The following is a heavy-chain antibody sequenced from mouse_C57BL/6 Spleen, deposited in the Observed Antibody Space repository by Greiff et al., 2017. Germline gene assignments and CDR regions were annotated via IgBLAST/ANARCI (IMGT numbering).Heavy chain of an antibody. V-gene: IGHV6-3*01. J-gene: IGHJ3*01. D-gene: IGHD2-3*01. CDR2: IRLKSDNYAT. CDR3: TGRDDGYPAWFAY. CDR1: GFTFSNYW. Sequence: EVKLVESGGGLVQPGGSMKLSCVASGFTFSNYWMNWVRQSPEKGLEWVAQIRLKSDNYATHYAESVKGRFAISRDDSTSSVHLQMNNLRAEDTGVYYCTGRDDGYPAWFAYWSQGTLVTVSA.